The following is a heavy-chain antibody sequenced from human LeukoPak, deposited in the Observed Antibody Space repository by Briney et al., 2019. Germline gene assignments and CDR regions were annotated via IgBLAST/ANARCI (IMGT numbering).Heavy chain of an antibody. CDR3: ARRNTGTYAAYFDL. CDR2: IYYSGST. V-gene: IGHV4-39*01. Sequence: SETLSLTCGISGGSISSTTYHWDWIRQPPGKGLEWIGSIYYSGSTNYNPSLKSRVTISVDTSENQFSLKLSSVTAADTAVYYCARRNTGTYAAYFDLWGRGTLVTVSS. J-gene: IGHJ2*01. CDR1: GGSISSTTYH. D-gene: IGHD4-11*01.